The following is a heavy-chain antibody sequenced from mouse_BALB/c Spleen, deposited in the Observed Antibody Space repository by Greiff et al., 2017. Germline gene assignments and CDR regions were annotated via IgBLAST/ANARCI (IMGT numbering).Heavy chain of an antibody. CDR2: INPSTGYT. V-gene: IGHV1-7*01. CDR3: AMCYSSSCYTMDY. Sequence: VQLQQSGAELAKPGASVKMSCKASGYTFTSYWMHWVKQRPGQGLEWIGYINPSTGYTEYNQKFKDKATLTADKSSSTAYMQLSSLTSEDSAVYYCAMCYSSSCYTMDYWGQGTSVTVSS. J-gene: IGHJ4*01. CDR1: GYTFTSYW. D-gene: IGHD1-1*01.